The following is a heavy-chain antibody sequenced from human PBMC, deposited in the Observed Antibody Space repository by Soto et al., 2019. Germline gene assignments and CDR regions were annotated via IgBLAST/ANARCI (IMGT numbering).Heavy chain of an antibody. Sequence: GASVKVSCKASGYTYTSYYMHWVRQAPGQGLEWMGIINPSGGSTSYAQKFQGRVTMTRDTSTSTVYMELSSLRSEDTAVYYCARERYYDSSGYSFDYWGQGTLLTVSS. V-gene: IGHV1-46*01. CDR2: INPSGGST. CDR1: GYTYTSYY. J-gene: IGHJ4*02. D-gene: IGHD3-22*01. CDR3: ARERYYDSSGYSFDY.